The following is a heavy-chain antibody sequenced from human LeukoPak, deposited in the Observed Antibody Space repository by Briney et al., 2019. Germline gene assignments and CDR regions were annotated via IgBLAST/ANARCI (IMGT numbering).Heavy chain of an antibody. CDR1: GYTFTSYD. Sequence: ASVKVSCKSSGYTFTSYDFNWVRQAPGHGLEWMGWMNPNSGNTGYAQKFQGRVTMTRNTSISTAYMELSSLRSEDTAVYYCARGRAYGSGSYYARGRALPRTFDPWGQGTLVTVSS. V-gene: IGHV1-8*01. CDR3: ARGRAYGSGSYYARGRALPRTFDP. J-gene: IGHJ5*02. D-gene: IGHD3-10*01. CDR2: MNPNSGNT.